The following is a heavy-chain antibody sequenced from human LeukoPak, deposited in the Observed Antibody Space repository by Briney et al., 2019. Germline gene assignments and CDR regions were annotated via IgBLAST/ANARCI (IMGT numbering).Heavy chain of an antibody. J-gene: IGHJ6*02. CDR2: IKQDGSEK. D-gene: IGHD3-16*01. V-gene: IGHV3-7*03. CDR3: ARGGGLDV. Sequence: GGSLRLSCAASGFTFSSYWMSWVRQAPGKGLEWVANIKQDGSEKYYVDSVKGRVTISRDKAKNSLYLQMSNLRAEDTAVYFCARGGGLDVWGQGATVTVSS. CDR1: GFTFSSYW.